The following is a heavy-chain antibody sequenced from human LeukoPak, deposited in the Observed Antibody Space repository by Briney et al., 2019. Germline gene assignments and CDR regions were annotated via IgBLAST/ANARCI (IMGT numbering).Heavy chain of an antibody. CDR3: AKDEVDFGDP. D-gene: IGHD5-12*01. Sequence: PGGSLRPSYAASGFTFSSDAMRCVRQAPGEGLEWVSAISGSGGSTYYANSAKGRFTISRDNSKNTLYLQMNSLRAEDTAVYYCAKDEVDFGDPWGQGTLVTVSS. CDR1: GFTFSSDA. CDR2: ISGSGGST. V-gene: IGHV3-23*01. J-gene: IGHJ5*02.